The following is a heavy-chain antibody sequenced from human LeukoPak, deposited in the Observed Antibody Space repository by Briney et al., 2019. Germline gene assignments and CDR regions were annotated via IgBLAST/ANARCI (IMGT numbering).Heavy chain of an antibody. CDR2: IYTSGST. CDR1: GGSISSYY. D-gene: IGHD2-15*01. CDR3: ASTHCSGRSCYSTWFDP. V-gene: IGHV4-4*09. J-gene: IGHJ5*02. Sequence: SETLSLTCTVSGGSISSYYWSWIRQPPGKGLEWIGYIYTSGSTNYNPSLKSRVTISVDTSKNQFSLKLSSVTAADTAVYYCASTHCSGRSCYSTWFDPWGQGTLVTVSS.